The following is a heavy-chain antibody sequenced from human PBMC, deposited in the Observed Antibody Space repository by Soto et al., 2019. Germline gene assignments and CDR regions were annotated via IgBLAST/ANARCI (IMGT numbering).Heavy chain of an antibody. J-gene: IGHJ5*02. CDR3: AGCIAAAGTLNWFDP. V-gene: IGHV3-30-3*01. D-gene: IGHD6-13*01. CDR2: ISYDGSNK. Sequence: GGSLRLSCAASGFTFSSYAMHWGRQAPGKGLEWVAVISYDGSNKYYADSVKGRCTISRDNSKNTLYLQMNSLRAEDTAVYYCAGCIAAAGTLNWFDPWGQGTLVTVSS. CDR1: GFTFSSYA.